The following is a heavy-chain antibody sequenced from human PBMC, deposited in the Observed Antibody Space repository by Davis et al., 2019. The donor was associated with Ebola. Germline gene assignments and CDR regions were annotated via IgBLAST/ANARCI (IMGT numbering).Heavy chain of an antibody. D-gene: IGHD3-3*01. V-gene: IGHV4-34*01. CDR3: ARDYPVTIFGWDYFDY. CDR2: INHSGST. CDR1: GGSFSGYY. J-gene: IGHJ4*02. Sequence: SETLSLTCAVYGGSFSGYYWSWIRQPPGKGLEWIGEINHSGSTNYNPSLKSRVTISVDTSKNQFSLKLSSVTAADTAVYYCARDYPVTIFGWDYFDYWGQGTLVTVSS.